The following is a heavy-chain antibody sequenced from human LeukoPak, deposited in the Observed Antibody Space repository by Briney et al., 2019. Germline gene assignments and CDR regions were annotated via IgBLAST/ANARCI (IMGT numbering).Heavy chain of an antibody. Sequence: ASVKVSCKASGGTFSSYAISWVRQAPGQGLEWMGWINPNSGGTNYAQKFQGRVTMTRDTSISTAYMELSRLRSDDTAVYYCARDRYGSGFGLWGRGTLVTVSS. J-gene: IGHJ2*01. V-gene: IGHV1-2*02. CDR2: INPNSGGT. CDR3: ARDRYGSGFGL. CDR1: GGTFSSYA. D-gene: IGHD3-10*01.